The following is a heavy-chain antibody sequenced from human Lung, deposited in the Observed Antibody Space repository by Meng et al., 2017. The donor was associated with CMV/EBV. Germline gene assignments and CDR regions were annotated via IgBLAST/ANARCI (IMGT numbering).Heavy chain of an antibody. J-gene: IGHJ4*02. CDR2: VSGSGGIT. Sequence: GESLKISCAVSGFTFSSYAMNWVRQAPGKGLEWVSSVSGSGGITYYADSVKGRFTISRDNSKNIVYLQMNSLRAEDTAVYFCARRMIYGGNSFDSWGQGTLVTVSS. CDR1: GFTFSSYA. CDR3: ARRMIYGGNSFDS. D-gene: IGHD4-23*01. V-gene: IGHV3-23*01.